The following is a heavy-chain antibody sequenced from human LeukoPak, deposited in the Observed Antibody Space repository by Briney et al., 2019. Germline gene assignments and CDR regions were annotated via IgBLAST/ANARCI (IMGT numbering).Heavy chain of an antibody. CDR1: GFTFSSYA. J-gene: IGHJ4*02. Sequence: GGSLRLSCAASGFTFSSYAMHWVRQAPGKGLEYVSAISSNGGSTYYANSVKGRFTISRDNSKNTLYLQMGSLRAEDMAVYYCARARGDSSSWYGGMDYWGQGTLVTVSS. CDR2: ISSNGGST. V-gene: IGHV3-64*01. CDR3: ARARGDSSSWYGGMDY. D-gene: IGHD6-13*01.